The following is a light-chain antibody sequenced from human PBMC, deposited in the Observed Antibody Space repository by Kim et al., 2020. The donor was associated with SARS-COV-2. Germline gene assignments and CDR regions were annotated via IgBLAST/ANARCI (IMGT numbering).Light chain of an antibody. J-gene: IGLJ2*01. V-gene: IGLV3-1*01. CDR3: QAWDSSTVV. CDR1: KLGDKS. Sequence: SYELTQPPSVSVSPGQTVSITCSGDKLGDKSACWYRQKPGQSPVVVIYEDKKRPSGIPERFSGSNSGNTATLTISGTQAMDEADYYCQAWDSSTVVFGGGTKLTV. CDR2: EDK.